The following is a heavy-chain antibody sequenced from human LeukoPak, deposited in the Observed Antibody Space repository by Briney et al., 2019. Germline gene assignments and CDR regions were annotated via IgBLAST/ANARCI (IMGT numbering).Heavy chain of an antibody. Sequence: SETLSLTCAVSGVSISSGNWWSCVRQPPGKGLEWIGEIYHSGSTNYNPSLKSRVTISVDKSKNQFSLKLTSVTAADTAVYYCARIGNYYFDYWGQGTLVTVSS. CDR2: IYHSGST. CDR1: GVSISSGNW. D-gene: IGHD1-1*01. CDR3: ARIGNYYFDY. V-gene: IGHV4-4*02. J-gene: IGHJ4*02.